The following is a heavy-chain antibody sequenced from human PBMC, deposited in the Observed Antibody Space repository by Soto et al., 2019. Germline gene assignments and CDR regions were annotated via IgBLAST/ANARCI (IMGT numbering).Heavy chain of an antibody. J-gene: IGHJ3*02. V-gene: IGHV1-69*08. D-gene: IGHD2-2*01. Sequence: QVQLVQSGPELKKPGSSVRVSCRASGGTFNSYTITWVRQSPGQGLEWLGRIIATLDLTNSAQNFQGRVTITADKSTSTAYMELTSLRSEATAVYYCATEIGDQTDFDNWGQGTVVTVSS. CDR2: IIATLDLT. CDR3: ATEIGDQTDFDN. CDR1: GGTFNSYT.